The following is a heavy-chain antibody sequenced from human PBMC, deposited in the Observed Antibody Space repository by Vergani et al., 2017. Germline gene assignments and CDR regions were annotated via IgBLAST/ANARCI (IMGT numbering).Heavy chain of an antibody. Sequence: EVQLVESGGGVVQPGRSLRLSCAASRFTFSLSRMHWVRHAPAKALEWVGRIKSKTDGWTTDYAAPVKGRFTISRDDSKNTLYLQMNSLKTEDTAVYYCTTWVVIWGQGTLVTVSS. D-gene: IGHD2-21*01. CDR2: IKSKTDGWTT. J-gene: IGHJ4*02. CDR1: RFTFSLSR. V-gene: IGHV3-15*01. CDR3: TTWVVI.